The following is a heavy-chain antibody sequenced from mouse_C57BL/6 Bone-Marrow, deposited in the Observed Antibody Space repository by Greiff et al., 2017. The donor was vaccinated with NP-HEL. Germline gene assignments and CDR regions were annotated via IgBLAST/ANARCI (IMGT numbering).Heavy chain of an antibody. D-gene: IGHD1-1*01. V-gene: IGHV1-81*01. CDR3: ARNGGYGSSYPYAMDY. CDR1: GYTFTSYG. CDR2: IYPRSGNT. J-gene: IGHJ4*01. Sequence: QVQLQQSGAELARPGASVKLSCKASGYTFTSYGISWVKQRTGQGLEWIGEIYPRSGNTYYNEKFKGKATLTADKSSSTAYMELSSLTSEYSAVYYGARNGGYGSSYPYAMDYWGQGTSVTVSS.